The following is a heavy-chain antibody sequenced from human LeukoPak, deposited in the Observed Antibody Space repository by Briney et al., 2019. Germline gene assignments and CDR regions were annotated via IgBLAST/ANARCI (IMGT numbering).Heavy chain of an antibody. CDR3: ARDEGWYYFDY. CDR2: ISAYNGNT. D-gene: IGHD6-19*01. V-gene: IGHV1-18*04. CDR1: GYTFTIYG. J-gene: IGHJ4*02. Sequence: EASVKVSFKASGYTFTIYGISWVRQAPGQGLEWMGWISAYNGNTNYSQKLQGRVTMTTDTSTSTAYMELRSLRSDDTAVYYCARDEGWYYFDYWGQGTLVTVSS.